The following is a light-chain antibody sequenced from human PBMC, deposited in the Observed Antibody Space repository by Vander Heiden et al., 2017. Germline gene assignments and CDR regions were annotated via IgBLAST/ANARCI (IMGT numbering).Light chain of an antibody. CDR2: DVT. CDR1: SSHVVAYNY. J-gene: IGLJ3*02. Sequence: QSALTHPPSASGSPGQSVTISCTGTSSHVVAYNYVSWYQQHPGKAPTLIIYDVTKRPSGVPDRFSGSKSGNTAFMTVSGLQAEDEDDYYCSSHAGSSAVFGGGTTVTVL. V-gene: IGLV2-8*01. CDR3: SSHAGSSAV.